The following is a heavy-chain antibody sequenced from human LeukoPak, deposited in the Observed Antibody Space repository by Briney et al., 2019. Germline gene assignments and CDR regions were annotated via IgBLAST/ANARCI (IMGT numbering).Heavy chain of an antibody. Sequence: ASVKVSCKASGYTFTGYYMHWVRQAPGQGLEWMGWINPNSGGTNYAQKFQGRVTMTRDTSISTAYMELSRLRSDDTAVYYCAREARYCSSTSCYSNYYGMDVWGRGTTVTVSS. D-gene: IGHD2-2*01. J-gene: IGHJ6*02. V-gene: IGHV1-2*02. CDR2: INPNSGGT. CDR1: GYTFTGYY. CDR3: AREARYCSSTSCYSNYYGMDV.